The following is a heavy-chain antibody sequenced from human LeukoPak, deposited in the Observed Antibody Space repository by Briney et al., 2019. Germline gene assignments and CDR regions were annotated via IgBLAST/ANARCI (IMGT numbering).Heavy chain of an antibody. V-gene: IGHV1-18*01. CDR1: GYTFTSYG. D-gene: IGHD1-14*01. J-gene: IGHJ6*03. CDR2: ISAYNGNT. CDR3: ARGITPRLNYYYYYMDV. Sequence: GASVKVSCKASGYTFTSYGISWVRQAPGQGLEWMGWISAYNGNTNYAQKLQGRVTMTTDTSTSAAYMELRSLRSEDTAVYYCARGITPRLNYYYYYMDVWGKGTTVTVSS.